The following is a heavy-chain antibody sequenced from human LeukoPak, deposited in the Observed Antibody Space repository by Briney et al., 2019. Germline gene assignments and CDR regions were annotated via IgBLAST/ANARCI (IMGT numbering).Heavy chain of an antibody. CDR1: GGTFSSYA. CDR3: ARDKDCSSTSCYYYFDY. Sequence: SVKVSCKASGGTFSSYAISWVRQAPGQGLEWMGRIIPIFGTANYAQKFQGRVTITTDESTSTAYMELSSLRSEDTAVYYCARDKDCSSTSCYYYFDYWGQGTLVTVSS. J-gene: IGHJ4*02. V-gene: IGHV1-69*05. D-gene: IGHD2-2*01. CDR2: IIPIFGTA.